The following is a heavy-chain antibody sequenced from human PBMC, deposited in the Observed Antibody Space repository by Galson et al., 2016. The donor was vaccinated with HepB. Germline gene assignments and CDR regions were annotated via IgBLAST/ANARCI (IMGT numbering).Heavy chain of an antibody. V-gene: IGHV3-21*06. CDR1: GFTFTTYS. CDR2: ISSRSSYI. J-gene: IGHJ6*02. Sequence: SLRLSCAVSGFTFTTYSMSWVRQVPGKGLEWVSSISSRSSYIYYADSVKGRFTISRDNARNSLYLEINSLRAEDTALYYCARLGAGAMPTNFERDYYYGMDFWCQGTTVTVSS. CDR3: ARLGAGAMPTNFERDYYYGMDF. D-gene: IGHD5-24*01.